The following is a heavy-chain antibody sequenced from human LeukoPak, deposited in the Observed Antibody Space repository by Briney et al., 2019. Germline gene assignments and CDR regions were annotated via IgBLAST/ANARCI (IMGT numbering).Heavy chain of an antibody. J-gene: IGHJ4*02. CDR3: ARDAAADY. CDR2: INHSGST. Sequence: PETLSLTCAVYGGSFSGYYWSWIRQPPGKGLEWIGEINHSGSTNYNPSLKSRVTISVDTSKNQFSLKLSSVTAADTAVYYCARDAAADYWGQGTLVTVSS. V-gene: IGHV4-34*01. D-gene: IGHD2-2*01. CDR1: GGSFSGYY.